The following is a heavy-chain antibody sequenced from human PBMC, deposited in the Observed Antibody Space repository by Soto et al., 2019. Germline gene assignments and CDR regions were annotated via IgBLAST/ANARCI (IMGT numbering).Heavy chain of an antibody. CDR3: AIVSTLWFGECDY. Sequence: QVQLVQSGAEVKKPGASVKVSCKASGYTFSTYAMHWVRQAPGQRLEWMGWINAGIGYPKYSQRFQGRVTITRDKAASTVYMEVSSLRAEDTAVYYCAIVSTLWFGECDYWGQGTLVTVSS. V-gene: IGHV1-3*01. J-gene: IGHJ4*02. CDR2: INAGIGYP. CDR1: GYTFSTYA. D-gene: IGHD3-10*01.